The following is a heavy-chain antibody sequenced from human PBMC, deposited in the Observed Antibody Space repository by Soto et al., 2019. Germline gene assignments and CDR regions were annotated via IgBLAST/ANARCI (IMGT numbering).Heavy chain of an antibody. CDR2: IIPILGIA. CDR3: ARSGTGTTGGSYYYYYYMDV. J-gene: IGHJ6*03. Sequence: GASVKVSCKASGGTFSSYTISWVRQAPGQGLEWMGRIIPILGIANYAQKFQGRVTITADKSTSTAYMELSSLRSEDTAVYYCARSGTGTTGGSYYYYYYMDVWGKGTTVTVSS. CDR1: GGTFSSYT. D-gene: IGHD1-7*01. V-gene: IGHV1-69*02.